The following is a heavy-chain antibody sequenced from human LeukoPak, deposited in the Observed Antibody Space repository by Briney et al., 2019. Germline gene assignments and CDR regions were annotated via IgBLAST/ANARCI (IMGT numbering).Heavy chain of an antibody. CDR1: GFTFSSYR. CDR3: ASGRDGYRYFDY. J-gene: IGHJ4*02. D-gene: IGHD5-24*01. Sequence: GGSLRLSCAASGFTFSSYRMNWVRQAPGKGLEWVSSISSSSSYIYYADSVKGRFTISRDNAKNSLYLQMNSLRAEDTAVYYCASGRDGYRYFDYWGQGTLVTVSS. CDR2: ISSSSSYI. V-gene: IGHV3-21*01.